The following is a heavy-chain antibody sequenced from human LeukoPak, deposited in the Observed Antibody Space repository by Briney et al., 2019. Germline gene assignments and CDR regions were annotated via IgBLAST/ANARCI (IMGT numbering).Heavy chain of an antibody. CDR3: ARGGSLDIVVVPAAMPAATMYCGGDCFDY. CDR1: GGSISSYY. CDR2: IYTSGST. Sequence: SETLSLTCTVSGGSISSYYWSWIRQPAGKGLEWIGRIYTSGSTNYNPFLKSRVTMSVDSSKNQFSLKLSSVTAADTAVYYCARGGSLDIVVVPAAMPAATMYCGGDCFDYWGQGTLVTVSS. V-gene: IGHV4-4*07. J-gene: IGHJ4*02. D-gene: IGHD2-2*03.